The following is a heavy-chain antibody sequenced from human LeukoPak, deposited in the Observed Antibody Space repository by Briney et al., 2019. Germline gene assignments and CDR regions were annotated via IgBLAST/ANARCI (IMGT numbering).Heavy chain of an antibody. Sequence: SETLSLTCTVSGGSISSSSYYWGWSRQPPGKGLEWIVSIYYSGSTYYNPSLKSRVTIAVDTSKTQSSLQLSSVTAAATAVSYCARHVRATGTTHFPSSGQGTLVTVSS. CDR3: ARHVRATGTTHFPS. CDR1: GGSISSSSYY. D-gene: IGHD1-1*01. CDR2: IYYSGST. J-gene: IGHJ4*02. V-gene: IGHV4-39*01.